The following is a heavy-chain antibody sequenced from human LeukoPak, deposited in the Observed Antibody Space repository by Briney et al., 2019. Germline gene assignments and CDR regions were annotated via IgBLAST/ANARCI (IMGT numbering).Heavy chain of an antibody. D-gene: IGHD6-13*01. V-gene: IGHV3-49*04. CDR1: GFTFGDYA. J-gene: IGHJ4*02. Sequence: GGSLRLSCTASGFTFGDYAMSWVRQAPGKGLEWVGFIRSKAYGGTTEYAASVKGRFTISRDDSKSIAYLQMNSLKTEDTAVYYCTSTTLEIPGYSSSWYGFVRPDYWGQGTLVTVSS. CDR2: IRSKAYGGTT. CDR3: TSTTLEIPGYSSSWYGFVRPDY.